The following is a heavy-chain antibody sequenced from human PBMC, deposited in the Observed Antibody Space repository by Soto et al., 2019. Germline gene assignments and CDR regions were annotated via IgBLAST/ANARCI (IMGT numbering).Heavy chain of an antibody. CDR3: ARDLIEQASLLVLYSSNWTHV. D-gene: IGHD1-1*01. Sequence: SQTLSLTCAISGDSVSSNSAAWYWIRQSPTRGLEWLGRTYYRSKWYNDYAVSVKSRITINPDTSKNQFSLQLNSVTPEDTAVYYCARDLIEQASLLVLYSSNWTHVWGPGTTVSV. J-gene: IGHJ6*02. CDR2: TYYRSKWYN. CDR1: GDSVSSNSAA. V-gene: IGHV6-1*01.